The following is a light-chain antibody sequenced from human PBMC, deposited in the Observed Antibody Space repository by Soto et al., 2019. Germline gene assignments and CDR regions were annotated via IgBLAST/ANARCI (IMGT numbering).Light chain of an antibody. J-gene: IGKJ3*01. CDR3: QQYDSYPRA. CDR2: KAS. V-gene: IGKV1-5*03. CDR1: QSVNSW. Sequence: IQLTQSPSTLSASVGDRVTIICRASQSVNSWLAWYQQTPGRAPKLLIYKASTLESGDPSRFSGSGSGTVFTLTISSLQPDDYATYYCQQYDSYPRAFGPGTTVNVK.